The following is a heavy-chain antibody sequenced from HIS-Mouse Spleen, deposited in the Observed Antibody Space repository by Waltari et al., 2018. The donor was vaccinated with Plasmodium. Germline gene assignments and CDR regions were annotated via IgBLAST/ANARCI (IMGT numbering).Heavy chain of an antibody. CDR3: ARGRVLGTSSGYFDL. V-gene: IGHV4-34*01. Sequence: QVQLQQWGAGLLKPSETMSLTCAVYGASFSGYYRSWISQPPGKGREWIGEINHSGSTNYNPSLKSRVTISVDTSKNQFSLKLSSVTAADTAVYYCARGRVLGTSSGYFDLWGRGTLVTVSS. CDR2: INHSGST. J-gene: IGHJ2*01. D-gene: IGHD3-10*01. CDR1: GASFSGYY.